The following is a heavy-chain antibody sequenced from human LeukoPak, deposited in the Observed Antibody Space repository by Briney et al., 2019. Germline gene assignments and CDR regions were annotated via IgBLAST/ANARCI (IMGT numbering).Heavy chain of an antibody. CDR2: ISAYNGNT. CDR1: GYTFTSYG. V-gene: IGHV1-18*01. CDR3: ARDRGIVVVPAAPESYYYYGMDV. Sequence: AASVKVSCKASGYTFTSYGISWVRQAPGQGLEWMGWISAYNGNTNYAQKLQGRVTMTTDTSTSTAYMELRSLRSDDTAVYYCARDRGIVVVPAAPESYYYYGMDVWGQGTTVTVSS. D-gene: IGHD2-2*01. J-gene: IGHJ6*02.